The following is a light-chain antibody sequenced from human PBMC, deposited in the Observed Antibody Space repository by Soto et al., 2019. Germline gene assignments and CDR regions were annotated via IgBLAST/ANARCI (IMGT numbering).Light chain of an antibody. J-gene: IGKJ1*01. V-gene: IGKV1-5*01. CDR1: QSISNL. CDR2: DAS. Sequence: DIQMTQSPSTLSASVGDRVTITCRASQSISNLLAWYQQNPGKAPKVLIYDASSLESGVPSRFSGSGSGTEFTLTISSLQPDDFATYYCQQYNSYPWTFGQGTKVDIK. CDR3: QQYNSYPWT.